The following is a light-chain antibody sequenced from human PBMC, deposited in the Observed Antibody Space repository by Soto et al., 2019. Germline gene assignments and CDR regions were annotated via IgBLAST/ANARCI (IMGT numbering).Light chain of an antibody. V-gene: IGLV2-14*03. CDR2: DVR. Sequence: QSALTQPASVSGSPGQSITISCTGTSSDIGGYNYISWYQQHPGKAPKFIIYDVRNRPSGVSNRFSGSRSGNTASLTISGLRAEDEADYYCSSYTSSSPVIFGGGTKLTVL. CDR1: SSDIGGYNY. CDR3: SSYTSSSPVI. J-gene: IGLJ2*01.